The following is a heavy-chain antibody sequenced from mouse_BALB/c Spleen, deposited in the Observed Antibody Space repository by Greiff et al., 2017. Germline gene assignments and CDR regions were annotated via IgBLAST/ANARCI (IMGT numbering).Heavy chain of an antibody. Sequence: EVAGVESGGGLVQPGGSLRLYCATSGFTFPDYYLGWVRPAPGKALEWLGFIRNKANGYTTEYSASVKGRFTISRDNSQSILYLQMNTLRAEDSATYYCARYGNYFDYWGQGTTLTVSS. CDR2: IRNKANGYTT. D-gene: IGHD2-10*02. CDR1: GFTFPDYY. CDR3: ARYGNYFDY. J-gene: IGHJ2*01. V-gene: IGHV7-3*02.